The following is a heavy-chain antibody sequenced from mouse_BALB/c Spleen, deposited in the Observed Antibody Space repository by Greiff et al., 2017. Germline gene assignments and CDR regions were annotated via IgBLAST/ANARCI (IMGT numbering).Heavy chain of an antibody. CDR2: IYPGDGDT. V-gene: IGHV1-87*01. D-gene: IGHD2-14*01. Sequence: QVQLKESGAELARPGASVKLSCKASGYTFTSYWMQWVKQRPGQGLEWIGAIYPGDGDTRYTQKFKGKATLTADKSSSTAYMQLSSLASEDSAVYYCARGGYDEAYWGQGTLVTVSA. CDR1: GYTFTSYW. J-gene: IGHJ3*01. CDR3: ARGGYDEAY.